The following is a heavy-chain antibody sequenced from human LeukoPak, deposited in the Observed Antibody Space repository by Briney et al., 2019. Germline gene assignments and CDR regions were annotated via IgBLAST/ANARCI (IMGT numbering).Heavy chain of an antibody. Sequence: ASVKVSCKASGYTFINNDINRVRQAPGQGLEWMAWIDPKNGNRGYAQNFQGRVTMTTDISINTAYLELSSLRSEDTAVYYCARSHTQKEFCTGGRCYPTVWWFDPWGQGTLVTVSS. CDR2: IDPKNGNR. V-gene: IGHV1-8*01. D-gene: IGHD2-15*01. CDR3: ARSHTQKEFCTGGRCYPTVWWFDP. J-gene: IGHJ5*02. CDR1: GYTFINND.